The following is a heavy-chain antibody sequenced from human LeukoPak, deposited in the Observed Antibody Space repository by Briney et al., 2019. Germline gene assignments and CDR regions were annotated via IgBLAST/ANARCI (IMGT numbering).Heavy chain of an antibody. D-gene: IGHD2-2*02. CDR1: GYTFSSYW. CDR3: ARLWGYCSSTSCYK. Sequence: PGGSLRLSCAASGYTFSSYWMSRVRQAPGKGLEWVANIKQDGSEKYYVDSVKGRFTISRDNAKNSLYLQMNSLRAEDTAVYYCARLWGYCSSTSCYKWGQGTLVTVSS. J-gene: IGHJ4*02. V-gene: IGHV3-7*03. CDR2: IKQDGSEK.